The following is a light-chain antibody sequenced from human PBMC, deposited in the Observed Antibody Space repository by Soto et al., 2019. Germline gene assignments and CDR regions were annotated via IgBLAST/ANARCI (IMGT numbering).Light chain of an antibody. CDR2: GAS. V-gene: IGKV3-15*01. J-gene: IGKJ4*02. Sequence: IVMTQSPAILSVSLGERATLSCLASQSISDNLAWYQQRSGQAPRLLIYGASTRATGVPARFSGSGCGTEFTLTISSLQSDDVAIYYCQQYKSWPPLTFGGGTKVE. CDR1: QSISDN. CDR3: QQYKSWPPLT.